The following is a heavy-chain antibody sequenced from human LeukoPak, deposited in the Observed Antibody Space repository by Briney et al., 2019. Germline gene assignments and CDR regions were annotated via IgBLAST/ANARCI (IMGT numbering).Heavy chain of an antibody. CDR2: IYYSGST. D-gene: IGHD2/OR15-2a*01. CDR1: GGSINSYY. Sequence: SETLSLTCTVSGGSINSYYWSWIRQPPGKGLEWIGYIYYSGSTSYNPSLKSRVTISRDTSKNQFSLKLRSVTAADTAVYYCTSGGIVSGDFWGHGTLVTVSS. J-gene: IGHJ4*01. CDR3: TSGGIVSGDF. V-gene: IGHV4-59*01.